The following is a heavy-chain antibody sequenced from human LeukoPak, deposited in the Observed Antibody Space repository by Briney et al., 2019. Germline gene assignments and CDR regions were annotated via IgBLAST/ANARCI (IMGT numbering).Heavy chain of an antibody. CDR3: ARSYCSSTSCYAGGYFQH. CDR2: IYYSGST. D-gene: IGHD2-2*01. J-gene: IGHJ1*01. V-gene: IGHV4-39*01. Sequence: NTSETLSLTCTVSGGSISSSNYYWGWIRQPPGKGLEWIGNIYYSGSTYYNPSLKSRVTISVDTSKNQFSLKLNSVTAADTAVYYCARSYCSSTSCYAGGYFQHWGQSTLVTVSS. CDR1: GGSISSSNYY.